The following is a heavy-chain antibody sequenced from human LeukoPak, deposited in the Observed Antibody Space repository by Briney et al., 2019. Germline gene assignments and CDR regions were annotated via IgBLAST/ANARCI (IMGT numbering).Heavy chain of an antibody. CDR2: IYTSGST. V-gene: IGHV4-4*07. Sequence: SVSLSLTCTVSGGSISGYYWSWIRQPAGKGREWIGRIYTSGSTNDNPSLKSRVTMSVDTSKNQFSLRLTSVTAADTAVYYCARGYCSGGSCYIFDYWGPGTLVTVSS. D-gene: IGHD2-15*01. CDR1: GGSISGYY. CDR3: ARGYCSGGSCYIFDY. J-gene: IGHJ4*02.